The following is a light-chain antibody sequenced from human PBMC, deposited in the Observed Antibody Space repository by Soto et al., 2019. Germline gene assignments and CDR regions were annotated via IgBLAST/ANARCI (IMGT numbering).Light chain of an antibody. CDR2: GTS. CDR3: QQYGSSPFT. V-gene: IGKV3-20*01. Sequence: EIVLTQSPATLSLSPGERATLSCRASQSVSSSNLAWFQQKPGQAPRLLIYGTSSRATGIPDRFSGSGSGTDFTLTISSLEPEDFALYYCQQYGSSPFTFGEGTKVEIK. CDR1: QSVSSSN. J-gene: IGKJ4*01.